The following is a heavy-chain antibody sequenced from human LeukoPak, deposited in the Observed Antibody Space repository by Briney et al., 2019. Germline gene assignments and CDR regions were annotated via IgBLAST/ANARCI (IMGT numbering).Heavy chain of an antibody. CDR3: AKDGQVNQPDRLFTG. V-gene: IGHV3-23*01. D-gene: IGHD3-9*01. Sequence: RGGCLRLSCAASGFTFSSYAMSWGRQAPGKGLEWVSVISGSGGTTHYADSVKGRFTISRDNSKNTLYLQMNSLRGEDTAVYYCAKDGQVNQPDRLFTGWGQGRLVFVSS. J-gene: IGHJ4*01. CDR2: ISGSGGTT. CDR1: GFTFSSYA.